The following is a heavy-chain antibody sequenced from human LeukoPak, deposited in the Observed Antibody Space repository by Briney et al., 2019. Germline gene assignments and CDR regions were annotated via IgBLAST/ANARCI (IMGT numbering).Heavy chain of an antibody. CDR2: TYYRSRWFN. D-gene: IGHD1-26*01. J-gene: IGHJ4*02. V-gene: IGHV6-1*01. CDR3: ARSPSGSHVDF. CDR1: GDSVSSNSVT. Sequence: SQTLSLTCAISGDSVSSNSVTWNWIRQSPSRGLEWLGRTYYRSRWFNDYAVPVKSRLTINTDTSKNQFSLQLNSVTPEDTAVYYCARSPSGSHVDFWGQGTLVTVSS.